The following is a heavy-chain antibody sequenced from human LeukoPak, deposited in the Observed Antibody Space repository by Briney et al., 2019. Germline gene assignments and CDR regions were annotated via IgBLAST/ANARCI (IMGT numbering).Heavy chain of an antibody. CDR3: ARDLYGGFV. CDR2: INNDGITT. V-gene: IGHV3-74*01. CDR1: GFTLSSYW. Sequence: SGGSLRLSCAASGFTLSSYWMHWVCQVPGKGLVWVSRINNDGITTIYADSVKGRFTISRDNAKNTLYLQMKNLRVEDTAVYYCARDLYGGFVWGQGTLVTVSS. J-gene: IGHJ1*01. D-gene: IGHD5-12*01.